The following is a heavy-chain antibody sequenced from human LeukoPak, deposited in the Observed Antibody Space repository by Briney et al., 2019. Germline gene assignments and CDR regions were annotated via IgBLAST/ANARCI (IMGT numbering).Heavy chain of an antibody. J-gene: IGHJ4*02. CDR3: TVYDSSGYYYWDF. CDR2: IKSQTDGGTT. V-gene: IGHV3-15*01. Sequence: GGSLRLSCAASGFTVSSNYMSWVRRAPGQGLEWVGRIKSQTDGGTTDYAAPVKGRFTISRDDSKDTLFLQMNSLKTEDTAVYYCTVYDSSGYYYWDFGGQGTLVTVSS. D-gene: IGHD3-22*01. CDR1: GFTVSSNY.